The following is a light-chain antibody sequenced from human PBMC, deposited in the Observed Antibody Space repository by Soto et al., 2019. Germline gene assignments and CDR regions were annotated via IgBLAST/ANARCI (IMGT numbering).Light chain of an antibody. CDR1: QSISSL. CDR3: QQYNSYSTWT. Sequence: DIHLTQSXSTLFASSGEXXXXXXXASQSISSLFAWYQQKPXKSPKLLIYDACSXEIGVPSRFSGSGSGTEFTLTISSLQPDDFATYYCQQYNSYSTWTFGQGTKWIS. J-gene: IGKJ1*01. CDR2: DAC. V-gene: IGKV1-5*01.